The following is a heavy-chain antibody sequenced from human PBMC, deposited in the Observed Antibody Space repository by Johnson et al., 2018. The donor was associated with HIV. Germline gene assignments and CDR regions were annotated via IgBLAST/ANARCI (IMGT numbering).Heavy chain of an antibody. CDR1: GFTFSSYG. J-gene: IGHJ3*02. CDR2: ISYDGTNK. Sequence: QVQLVESGGGVVQPGGSQRLSCAASGFTFSSYGMHWVRQAPGKGLEWVALISYDGTNKYYANSVKGRFTIFRDNSENTMYLQMNRLRADDTAVYFCTKDRTNWGYDAFDIWGQGTMVTVSS. V-gene: IGHV3-30*18. CDR3: TKDRTNWGYDAFDI. D-gene: IGHD7-27*01.